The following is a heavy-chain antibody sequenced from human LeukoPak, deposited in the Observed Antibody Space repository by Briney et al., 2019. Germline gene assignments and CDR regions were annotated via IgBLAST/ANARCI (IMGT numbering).Heavy chain of an antibody. J-gene: IGHJ4*02. CDR3: ARERGDIIAVAGTGFDY. Sequence: GGSLRLSCAASGFTFNSYAMNWVRQAPGKGLEWVSGIAGSGGSTYYADSVKGRFTISRDNSKNTLYLQMNSLRAEDTAVYYCARERGDIIAVAGTGFDYWGQGTLVTVSS. D-gene: IGHD6-19*01. CDR1: GFTFNSYA. V-gene: IGHV3-23*01. CDR2: IAGSGGST.